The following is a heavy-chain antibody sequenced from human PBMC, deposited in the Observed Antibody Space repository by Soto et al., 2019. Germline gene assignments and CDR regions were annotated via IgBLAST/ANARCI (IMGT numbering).Heavy chain of an antibody. CDR2: IYYSGST. J-gene: IGHJ6*02. CDR1: GGSISSYY. Sequence: SETLSLTCTVSGGSISSYYWSWIRQPPGKGLEWIGYIYYSGSTDYNPSLKSRVTISVDTSKNQFSLKLSSVTAADTAVYYCARVAPRYCSSTSCYVYYYYGMDVWGQGTTVTVSS. V-gene: IGHV4-59*01. D-gene: IGHD2-2*01. CDR3: ARVAPRYCSSTSCYVYYYYGMDV.